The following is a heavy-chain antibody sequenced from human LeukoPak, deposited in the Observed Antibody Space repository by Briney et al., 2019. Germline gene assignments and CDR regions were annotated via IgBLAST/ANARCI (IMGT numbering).Heavy chain of an antibody. CDR1: GCTFTGYY. D-gene: IGHD6-13*01. CDR3: ARSRYSSSWYNDIWFDP. J-gene: IGHJ5*02. Sequence: ASVKVSCKASGCTFTGYYMHWVRQAPGQGLEWMGWINPNSGGTNYAQKFQGRVTMTRDTSISTAYMELSRLRSDDTAVYYCARSRYSSSWYNDIWFDPWGQGTLVTVSS. V-gene: IGHV1-2*02. CDR2: INPNSGGT.